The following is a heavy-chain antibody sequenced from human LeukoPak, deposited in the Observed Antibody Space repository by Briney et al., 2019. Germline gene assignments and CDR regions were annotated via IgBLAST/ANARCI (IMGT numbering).Heavy chain of an antibody. J-gene: IGHJ4*02. CDR1: GFTFSSYA. V-gene: IGHV3-30-3*01. CDR3: ASWGNTAMVANFDY. CDR2: ISYDGSNK. D-gene: IGHD5-18*01. Sequence: PGGSLRLSCAASGFTFSSYAMHWVRQAPGKGLEWVAVISYDGSNKYYADSVKGRFTISRDNSKNTLYLQMNSLRAEDTAVYYCASWGNTAMVANFDYWGQGTLVTVSS.